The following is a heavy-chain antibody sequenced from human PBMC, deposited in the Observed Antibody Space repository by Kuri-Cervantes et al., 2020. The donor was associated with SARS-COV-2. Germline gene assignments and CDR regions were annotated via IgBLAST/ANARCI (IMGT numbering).Heavy chain of an antibody. V-gene: IGHV2-70*11. J-gene: IGHJ4*02. CDR3: VRSTYDFWSGSGGIALNDY. CDR2: IDWDDDK. Sequence: SGPTLVKPTQTLTLTCTFSGFSLSNARMGVSWIRQPPGKALEWLARIDWDDDKYYSTSLKTRLTISKDTSKNQVVLTMTNMDPVDTATYYCVRSTYDFWSGSGGIALNDYWGQGTLVTVSS. CDR1: GFSLSNARMG. D-gene: IGHD3-3*01.